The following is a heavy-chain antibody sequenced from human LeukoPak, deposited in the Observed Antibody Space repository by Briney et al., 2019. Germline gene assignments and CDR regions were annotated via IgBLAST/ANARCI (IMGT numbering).Heavy chain of an antibody. CDR3: ARAGGYCSSASCYPFDY. V-gene: IGHV1-69*05. J-gene: IGHJ4*02. Sequence: GASVKVSCKASGGTFSSYAISWVRQAPGQGLEWMGGIIPIFGTANYAQKFQGRVTITTDESTSTAYMELSSLRSEDTAVYYCARAGGYCSSASCYPFDYWGQGTLVTVSS. D-gene: IGHD2-2*03. CDR1: GGTFSSYA. CDR2: IIPIFGTA.